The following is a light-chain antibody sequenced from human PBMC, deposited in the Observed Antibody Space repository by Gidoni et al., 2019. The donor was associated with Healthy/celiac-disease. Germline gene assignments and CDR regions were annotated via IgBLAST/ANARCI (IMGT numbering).Light chain of an antibody. J-gene: IGLJ2*01. CDR1: TGAVTSGHY. V-gene: IGLV7-46*01. CDR3: LLSYSGARSVV. Sequence: QAVVTQEPSLTVSPGGTVTLTCGSSTGAVTSGHYPYWFQQKPGQAPRTLIYDTSNKHSWTPARFSGSLLGGKAALTLSGAQPEDEAEYYCLLSYSGARSVVCGGGTKLTVL. CDR2: DTS.